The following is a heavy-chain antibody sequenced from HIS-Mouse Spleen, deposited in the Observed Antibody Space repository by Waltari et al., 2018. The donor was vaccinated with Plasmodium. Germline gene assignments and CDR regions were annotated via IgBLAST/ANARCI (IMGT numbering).Heavy chain of an antibody. Sequence: QVQLQQWGAGLLKPSETLSLTCAVYGGSFSGYYWSWIRQPPGKGLEWIGEINHSGSTNYNPSHKSRVTISVDTSKNQFSLKLSSVTAADTAVYYCARGRRIVVVTAPRGFFDYWGQGTLVTVSS. CDR1: GGSFSGYY. CDR2: INHSGST. CDR3: ARGRRIVVVTAPRGFFDY. J-gene: IGHJ4*02. D-gene: IGHD2-21*02. V-gene: IGHV4-34*01.